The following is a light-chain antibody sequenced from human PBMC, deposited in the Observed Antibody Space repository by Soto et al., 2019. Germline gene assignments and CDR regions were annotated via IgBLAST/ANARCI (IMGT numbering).Light chain of an antibody. CDR3: QQYGSSGT. V-gene: IGKV3-20*01. J-gene: IGKJ1*01. CDR1: QSVSNNY. Sequence: EIVLTQYPVTRSLSPGERAALSCRASQSVSNNYLAWYQQKPGQAPRLLIYGASNRATGIPDRFSGSGSGTDFTLTISRLEPEDFAVYYCQQYGSSGTFGQGTKVDIK. CDR2: GAS.